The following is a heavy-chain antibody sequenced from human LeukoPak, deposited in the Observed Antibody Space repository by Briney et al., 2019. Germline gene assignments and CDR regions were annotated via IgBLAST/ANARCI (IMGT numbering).Heavy chain of an antibody. CDR2: IYYSGST. CDR3: ARVPITGTLFDY. V-gene: IGHV4-59*01. CDR1: GGSISSYY. J-gene: IGHJ4*02. Sequence: SGTLSLTCTVSGGSISSYYWSWIRQPPGKGLEWIGYIYYSGSTNYNPSLKSRITISVDTSKNQFSLKLSSVTAADTAVYYCARVPITGTLFDYWGRGTLVTVSS. D-gene: IGHD1-7*01.